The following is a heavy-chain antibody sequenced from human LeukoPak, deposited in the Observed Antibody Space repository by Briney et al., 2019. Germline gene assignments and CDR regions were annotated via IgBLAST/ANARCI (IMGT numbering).Heavy chain of an antibody. D-gene: IGHD3-3*01. CDR1: GYTFTGYY. CDR2: INPNSGGT. J-gene: IGHJ5*02. CDR3: ARGRGIIQYYDFWSGYYVWFDP. V-gene: IGHV1-2*02. Sequence: ASVKVSCKASGYTFTGYYMHWVRQAPGQGLEWMGWINPNSGGTNYAQKFQGSVTMTRATSISTAYMALSRLRSDDTAVYYCARGRGIIQYYDFWSGYYVWFDPWGQGTLVTVSS.